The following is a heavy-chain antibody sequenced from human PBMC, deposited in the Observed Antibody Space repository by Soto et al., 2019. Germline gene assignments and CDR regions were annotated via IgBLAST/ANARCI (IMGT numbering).Heavy chain of an antibody. J-gene: IGHJ3*01. CDR1: GFRFSDYG. Sequence: ASVKVSCKATGFRFSDYGFNWLRQAPGQGLEWMGWISAFNGNTETAQGLQDRVTMTTDSSTTTAHMDLTNLTTDDTAIYYCARSYYLADAFDVWGQGTMVTVSS. V-gene: IGHV1-18*01. D-gene: IGHD3-16*01. CDR3: ARSYYLADAFDV. CDR2: ISAFNGNT.